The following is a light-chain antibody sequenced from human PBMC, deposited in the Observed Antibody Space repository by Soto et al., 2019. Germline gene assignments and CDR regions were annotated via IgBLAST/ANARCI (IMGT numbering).Light chain of an antibody. CDR2: GAS. CDR3: QHYASSPIT. J-gene: IGKJ5*01. Sequence: VLTQSPDTLSLSPGATAILSCRASQTVDTYAAWYQLKPGQRPRLLIYGASSGALDIPDRFIGSGSGTNFTLTIHRLEPEDFAVYFCQHYASSPITFGQGTRLEIK. V-gene: IGKV3-20*01. CDR1: QTVDTY.